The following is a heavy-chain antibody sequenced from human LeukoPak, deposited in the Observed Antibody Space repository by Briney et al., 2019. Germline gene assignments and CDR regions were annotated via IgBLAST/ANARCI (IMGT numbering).Heavy chain of an antibody. CDR1: GGTFSSYA. Sequence: ASVKVSCKASGGTFSSYAISWVRQAPGQGLEWMGRIIPIFGTANYAQKFQGRVTITTDESTSTAYMELSSLRSEDTAVYYCAREKDDYVCGSYLWVYWGQGSLVTVSS. CDR3: AREKDDYVCGSYLWVY. CDR2: IIPIFGTA. V-gene: IGHV1-69*05. D-gene: IGHD3-16*02. J-gene: IGHJ4*02.